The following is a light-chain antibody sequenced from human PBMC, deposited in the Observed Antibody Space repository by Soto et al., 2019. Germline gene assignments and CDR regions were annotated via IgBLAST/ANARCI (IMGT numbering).Light chain of an antibody. CDR1: KSVSSSY. CDR3: QQYDDWLRRT. J-gene: IGKJ4*01. CDR2: GKX. Sequence: VLTESTVTLSLSPGERATLSCRAGKSVSSSYLSLYQQKPGQPPRIXIXGKXNRATGIPERFIGSGSGKDFTLTLSSLQSEDFSGYFCQQYDDWLRRTFGGGTKVDIK. V-gene: IGKV3-20*01.